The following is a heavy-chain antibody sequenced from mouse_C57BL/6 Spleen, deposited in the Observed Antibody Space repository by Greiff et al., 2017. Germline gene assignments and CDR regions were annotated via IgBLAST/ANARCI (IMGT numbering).Heavy chain of an antibody. V-gene: IGHV2-5*01. CDR2: IWRGGST. CDR1: GFSLTSYG. D-gene: IGHD1-1*01. CDR3: AKNRGDYYGSSYIDY. Sequence: VQLQQSGPGLVQPSQSLSITCTVSGFSLTSYGVHWVRQSPGKGLEWLGVIWRGGSTDYNAAFMSRLSITKDNSKSQVFFKMNSLQADDTAIYYCAKNRGDYYGSSYIDYWGQGTTLPLS. J-gene: IGHJ2*01.